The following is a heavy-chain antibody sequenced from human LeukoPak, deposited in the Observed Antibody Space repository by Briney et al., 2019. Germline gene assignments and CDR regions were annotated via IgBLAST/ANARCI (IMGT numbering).Heavy chain of an antibody. V-gene: IGHV1-18*01. CDR3: ARTGYCSSTSCRNWFDP. CDR2: ISAYNGNT. CDR1: GCTFTSYG. Sequence: VASVKVSCKASGCTFTSYGISWVRQAPGQGLEWMGWISAYNGNTNYAQKLQGRVTMTTDTSTSTAYMELRSLRSDDTAVYYCARTGYCSSTSCRNWFDPWGQGTLVTVSS. J-gene: IGHJ5*02. D-gene: IGHD2-2*01.